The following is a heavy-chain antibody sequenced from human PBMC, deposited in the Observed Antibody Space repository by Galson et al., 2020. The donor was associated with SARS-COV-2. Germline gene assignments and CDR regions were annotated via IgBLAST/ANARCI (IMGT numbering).Heavy chain of an antibody. CDR2: IYHSGST. Sequence: SETLSLTCAVSGGSISSSHWWRWVRQHPGKGLEWIGEIYHSGSTNYNPSLKSRVTISVDTSKNQFSLKLSSVTAADTAVYYCARGGYYFDYWGQGTLVTVSS. J-gene: IGHJ4*02. V-gene: IGHV4-4*02. CDR1: GGSISSSHW. CDR3: ARGGYYFDY.